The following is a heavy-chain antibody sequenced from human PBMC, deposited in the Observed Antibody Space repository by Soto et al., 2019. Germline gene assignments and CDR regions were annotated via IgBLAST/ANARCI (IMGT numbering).Heavy chain of an antibody. CDR1: GYTFTSYD. CDR2: MNPNSGNT. J-gene: IGHJ4*02. CDR3: AREYSSGWSKD. D-gene: IGHD6-19*01. V-gene: IGHV1-8*01. Sequence: QVQLVQSGAEVKKPGASVKVSCKASGYTFTSYDINWVRQATGPGLEWRGWMNPNSGNTGYAQKFQGRVTMTRNTSISTAYMGLSSLRSEDTTVYCWAREYSSGWSKDWGQGTLVTVSS.